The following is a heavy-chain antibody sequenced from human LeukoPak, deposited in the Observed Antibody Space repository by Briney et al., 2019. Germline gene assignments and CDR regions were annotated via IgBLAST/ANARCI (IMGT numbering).Heavy chain of an antibody. V-gene: IGHV4-4*07. J-gene: IGHJ4*02. CDR1: GGSISSYY. Sequence: PSETLSLTCTVSGGSISSYYWSWIRQPAGKGLEWIGRIYTGGSTNYNPSLKSRVTMSVDTSKNQFSLKLSSVTAADTAVYYCARDSDYYGSGSYDYWGQGTLVTVSS. CDR3: ARDSDYYGSGSYDY. D-gene: IGHD3-10*01. CDR2: IYTGGST.